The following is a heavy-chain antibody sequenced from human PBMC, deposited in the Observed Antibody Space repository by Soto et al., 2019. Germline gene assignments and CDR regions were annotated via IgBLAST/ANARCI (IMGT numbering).Heavy chain of an antibody. CDR3: ASPAYCSGGSCYPLHGAFDI. Sequence: GESLKISCKGSGYSFTSYWIGWVRQMPGKGLEWMGIIYPGDSNTRYSPSFQGQVTISADKSISTAYLQWSGLKASDTAMYYCASPAYCSGGSCYPLHGAFDIWGQGTMVTVSS. CDR1: GYSFTSYW. V-gene: IGHV5-51*01. J-gene: IGHJ3*02. CDR2: IYPGDSNT. D-gene: IGHD2-15*01.